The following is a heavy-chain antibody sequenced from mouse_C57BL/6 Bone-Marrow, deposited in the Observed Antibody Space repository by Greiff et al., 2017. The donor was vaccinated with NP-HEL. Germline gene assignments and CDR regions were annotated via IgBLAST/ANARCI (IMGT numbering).Heavy chain of an antibody. Sequence: VKLQESGAELVRPGTSVKVSCKASGYAFTNYLIEWVKQRPGQGLEWIGVINPGSGGTNYNEQFKGKATLTADKSSSTAYMQLSSLTSEDSAVYFCARGGIYYGLYWYFDVWGTGTTVTVSS. D-gene: IGHD1-2*01. V-gene: IGHV1-54*01. CDR2: INPGSGGT. CDR3: ARGGIYYGLYWYFDV. CDR1: GYAFTNYL. J-gene: IGHJ1*03.